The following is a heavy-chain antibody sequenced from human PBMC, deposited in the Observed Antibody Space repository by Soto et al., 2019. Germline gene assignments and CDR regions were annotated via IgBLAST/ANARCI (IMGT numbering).Heavy chain of an antibody. V-gene: IGHV1-8*01. CDR3: ARAKSGDYVWGSYLPFDY. D-gene: IGHD3-16*02. Sequence: ASVKVSCKASGYTFTSYDINWVRQATGQGLEWMGWMNPNSGNTGYAQKFQGRVTMTRDTSISTAYMELSSLRSDDTAVYYCARAKSGDYVWGSYLPFDYWGQGTLVTVSS. CDR2: MNPNSGNT. CDR1: GYTFTSYD. J-gene: IGHJ4*02.